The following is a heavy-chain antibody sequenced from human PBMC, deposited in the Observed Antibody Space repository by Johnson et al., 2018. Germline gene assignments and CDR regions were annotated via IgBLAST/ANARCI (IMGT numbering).Heavy chain of an antibody. J-gene: IGHJ6*03. V-gene: IGHV3-7*01. CDR1: GFTFSSYW. CDR2: IKQDGSEK. D-gene: IGHD6-6*01. CDR3: ARGGIAARPRPYYYYYRDV. Sequence: VQLVQSGGGLVQPGGSLRLSCAASGFTFSSYWMSWVRQAPGKGLEWVANIKQDGSEKYYVDSVKGRFPISRANAKNSMYLQMNSLRAEDTAVYYCARGGIAARPRPYYYYYRDVWGKGTTVTVSS.